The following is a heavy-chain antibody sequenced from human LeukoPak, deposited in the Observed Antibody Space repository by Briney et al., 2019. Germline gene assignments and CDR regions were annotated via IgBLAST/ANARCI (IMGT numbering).Heavy chain of an antibody. J-gene: IGHJ4*02. Sequence: GASVKVSCMASGYTFTDYYMHWVRQAPGQGLEWMGCINPKNGGTNYAENFQGRVTMTRDPSISTVYMELTRLRSDDTAVYHCARGQSGISEYSGYDYFDFWGQGMLVTVSS. CDR3: ARGQSGISEYSGYDYFDF. D-gene: IGHD5-12*01. V-gene: IGHV1-2*02. CDR2: INPKNGGT. CDR1: GYTFTDYY.